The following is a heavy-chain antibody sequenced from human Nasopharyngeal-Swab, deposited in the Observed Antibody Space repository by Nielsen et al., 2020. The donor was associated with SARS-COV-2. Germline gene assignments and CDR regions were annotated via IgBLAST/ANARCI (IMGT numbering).Heavy chain of an antibody. D-gene: IGHD4-17*01. CDR2: INPNSGGT. V-gene: IGHV1-2*06. J-gene: IGHJ5*02. Sequence: ASVKVSCKASGYTFTGYYMHWVRQAPGQGLEWMGRINPNSGGTNYAQKFQGRVTMTRDTSISTAYMKLSRLRSDDTAVYYCAREPLRTHWFDPWGQGTLVTVSS. CDR1: GYTFTGYY. CDR3: AREPLRTHWFDP.